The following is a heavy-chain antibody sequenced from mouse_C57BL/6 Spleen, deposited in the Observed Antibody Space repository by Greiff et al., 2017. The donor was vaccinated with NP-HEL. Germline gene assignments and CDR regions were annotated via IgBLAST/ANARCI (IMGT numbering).Heavy chain of an antibody. V-gene: IGHV5-9-1*02. D-gene: IGHD1-1*01. CDR1: GFTFSSYA. Sequence: DVMLVESGEGLVKPGGSLKLSCAASGFTFSSYAMSWVRQTPEKRLEWVAYISSGGDYIYYADTVKGRFTISRDNARNTLYLQMSSLKSEDTAMYYCTRALITTVVSDYWGQGTTLTVSS. CDR3: TRALITTVVSDY. CDR2: ISSGGDYI. J-gene: IGHJ2*01.